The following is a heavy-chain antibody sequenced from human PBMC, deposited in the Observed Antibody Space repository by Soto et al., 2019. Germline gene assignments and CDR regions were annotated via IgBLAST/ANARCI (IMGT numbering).Heavy chain of an antibody. D-gene: IGHD3-9*01. J-gene: IGHJ4*02. CDR1: GGSISSGGYS. V-gene: IGHV4-30-2*01. CDR3: ARGVLRYFDWLLSYFDY. CDR2: IYHSGST. Sequence: SETLSLTCAVSGGSISSGGYSWSWIRQPPGKGLEWIGYIYHSGSTYYNPSLKSRVTISVDRSKNQFSLKLSSVTAADTAVYYCARGVLRYFDWLLSYFDYWGQGTLVTVSS.